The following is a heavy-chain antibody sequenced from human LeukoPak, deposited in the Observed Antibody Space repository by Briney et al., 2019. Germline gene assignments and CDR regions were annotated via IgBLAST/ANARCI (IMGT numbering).Heavy chain of an antibody. Sequence: ASVTVSCKASGGTFSSYAISWVRQAPGQGLEWMGGIIPIFGTANYAQKFQGRVTITADESTSTAYTELSSLRSEDTAVYYCAREDRGYSGYDTYYFDYWGQGTLVTVSS. J-gene: IGHJ4*02. CDR1: GGTFSSYA. CDR3: AREDRGYSGYDTYYFDY. D-gene: IGHD5-12*01. CDR2: IIPIFGTA. V-gene: IGHV1-69*13.